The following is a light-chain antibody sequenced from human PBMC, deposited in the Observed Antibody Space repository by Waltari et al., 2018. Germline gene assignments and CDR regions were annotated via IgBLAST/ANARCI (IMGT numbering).Light chain of an antibody. CDR1: NSNIGSTY. CDR2: RND. J-gene: IGLJ3*02. V-gene: IGLV1-47*01. CDR3: AAWDDILSGWG. Sequence: QSVLTQPPSASGTPGQSVTISCSGSNSNIGSTYVHWYQQLPGTAPKLLIYRNDQRPSGVPDRFSGSKSGTSTSLAISGLRSEDEADYYCAAWDDILSGWGFGGGTKLTVL.